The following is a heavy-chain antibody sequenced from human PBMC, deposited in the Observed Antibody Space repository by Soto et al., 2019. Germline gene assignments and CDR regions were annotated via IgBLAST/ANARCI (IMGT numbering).Heavy chain of an antibody. V-gene: IGHV4-31*03. J-gene: IGHJ4*02. CDR3: ATSTFFGVINDS. Sequence: SSETLSLTCTVSAGSISSGGYYWSWIRQHPGKGLEWIGYIYYSGSIYYNPSLKSRVTISVDKSKNQFSLKLSSVTAADTAVYYCATSTFFGVINDSWRQRTLVTVSS. D-gene: IGHD3-3*01. CDR1: AGSISSGGYY. CDR2: IYYSGSI.